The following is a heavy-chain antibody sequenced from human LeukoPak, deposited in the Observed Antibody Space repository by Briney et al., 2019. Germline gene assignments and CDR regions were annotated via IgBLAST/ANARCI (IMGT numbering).Heavy chain of an antibody. J-gene: IGHJ3*01. CDR3: ARGAYYYDSADVLDV. CDR1: AFTFSGYG. D-gene: IGHD3-22*01. CDR2: IRYDGGNK. Sequence: GGSLRLSCVASAFTFSGYGMYWVRQAPGKGLEWVAFIRYDGGNKYYADSVKGRFTISRDNSKTTLYLQMNSLRAEDTAVYYCARGAYYYDSADVLDVWGQGTMVTVSS. V-gene: IGHV3-30*02.